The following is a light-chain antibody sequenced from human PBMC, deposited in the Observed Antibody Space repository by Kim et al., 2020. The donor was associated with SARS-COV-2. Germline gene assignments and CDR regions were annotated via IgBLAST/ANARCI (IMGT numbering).Light chain of an antibody. CDR3: QKYNNAPWT. V-gene: IGKV1-27*01. J-gene: IGKJ1*01. CDR1: QDIAKS. CDR2: AAS. Sequence: ASVGDRVTITCRASQDIAKSLAWYQQKPGKVPQVLIYAASTLQSGVPSRFSGSGAGTEFTLTIGSLQTEDVATYYCQKYNNAPWTFGPGTKVDIK.